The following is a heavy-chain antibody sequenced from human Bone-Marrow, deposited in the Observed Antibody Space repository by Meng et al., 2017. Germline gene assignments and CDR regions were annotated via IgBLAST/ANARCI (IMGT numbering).Heavy chain of an antibody. J-gene: IGHJ4*02. CDR3: ARDEDISAAGKLFGDY. V-gene: IGHV1-18*01. CDR2: ISAYNGNT. Sequence: QVQLVQYGAEVKKTGASVKGSCKATGYTCTSYGISWVRQATGQGLEWMGWISAYNGNTNYAQKLQGRVTITMNTSISTAYMELSGLRSDDTAMYYCARDEDISAAGKLFGDYWGQGTLVTVSS. CDR1: GYTCTSYG. D-gene: IGHD6-13*01.